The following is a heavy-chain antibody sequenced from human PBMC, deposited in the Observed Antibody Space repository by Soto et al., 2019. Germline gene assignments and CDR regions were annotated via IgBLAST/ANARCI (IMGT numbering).Heavy chain of an antibody. V-gene: IGHV4-34*01. CDR1: GGSFSGYY. CDR3: ASRYSSSWYGWNWFDP. D-gene: IGHD6-13*01. Sequence: QVQLQQWGAGLLKPSETLSLTCAVYGGSFSGYYWSWIRQPPGKGLEWIGEINHSGSTNYNPSLKSRVTLSVDTYKNQFSLKLSSVTAADTAVYYCASRYSSSWYGWNWFDPWGQGTLVTVSS. CDR2: INHSGST. J-gene: IGHJ5*02.